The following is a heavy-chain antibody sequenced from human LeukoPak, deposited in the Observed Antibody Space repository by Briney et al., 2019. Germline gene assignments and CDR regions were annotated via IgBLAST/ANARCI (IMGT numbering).Heavy chain of an antibody. CDR1: GFTFSTYG. D-gene: IGHD6-6*01. Sequence: GGSLRLSCTASGFTFSTYGMNWVRQAPGKGLEWVSTISTNSANTYYTDSVKGRFTISRDNSKNTLFLQMNSLRAEDTAVYYCAKGQSTIATRSFDSWGQGTLVTVSS. J-gene: IGHJ4*02. CDR2: ISTNSANT. V-gene: IGHV3-23*01. CDR3: AKGQSTIATRSFDS.